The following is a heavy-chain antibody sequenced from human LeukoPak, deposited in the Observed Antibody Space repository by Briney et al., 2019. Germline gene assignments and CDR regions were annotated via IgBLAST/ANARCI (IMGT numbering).Heavy chain of an antibody. V-gene: IGHV3-15*01. CDR3: TTPLWLISYYYYGMDV. Sequence: GGSLRLSCAASGFTFSNAWMSWVRQAPGKGLEWVGRIKSKTDGGTTDYAAPVKGRFTISRDDSKNTLYLQMNNLKTEDTAVYYCTTPLWLISYYYYGMDVWGQGTTVTVSS. D-gene: IGHD3-10*01. J-gene: IGHJ6*02. CDR2: IKSKTDGGTT. CDR1: GFTFSNAW.